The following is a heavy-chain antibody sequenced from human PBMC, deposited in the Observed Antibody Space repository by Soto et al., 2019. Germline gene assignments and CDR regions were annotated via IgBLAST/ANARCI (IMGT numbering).Heavy chain of an antibody. CDR3: ARGSSYRGGRDAFDI. V-gene: IGHV3-30-3*01. Sequence: QVQLVESGGGVVQPGRSLRLSCAASGFTFSSYAMHWVRQAPGKGLEWVAVISYDGSNKYYADSVKGRFTISRDNSKNPLYLQMNSLRAEDTAVYYCARGSSYRGGRDAFDIWGQGTMVTVSS. CDR2: ISYDGSNK. CDR1: GFTFSSYA. D-gene: IGHD3-16*02. J-gene: IGHJ3*02.